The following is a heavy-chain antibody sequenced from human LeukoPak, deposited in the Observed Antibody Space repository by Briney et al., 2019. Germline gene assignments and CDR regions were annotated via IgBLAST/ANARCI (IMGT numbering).Heavy chain of an antibody. Sequence: GRSLRLSCAASGFTFSSYAMHWVRQAPGKGLEWVAVISYDGSNKYYADSVKGRFTISRDNSKNTLYLQMNSLRAEDTAVYYCAKGGWQSWFDPWGQGTLVTVSS. D-gene: IGHD6-19*01. CDR3: AKGGWQSWFDP. V-gene: IGHV3-30*04. CDR1: GFTFSSYA. J-gene: IGHJ5*02. CDR2: ISYDGSNK.